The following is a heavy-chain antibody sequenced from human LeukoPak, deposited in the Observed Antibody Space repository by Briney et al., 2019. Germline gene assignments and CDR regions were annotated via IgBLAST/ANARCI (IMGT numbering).Heavy chain of an antibody. J-gene: IGHJ6*02. CDR1: GYTFTSYD. D-gene: IGHD1-26*01. Sequence: RASVKVSCKASGYTFTSYDINWVQQATGQGLEWMGWMNPNSGNTGYAQKFQGRVTMTRNTSISTAYMELSSLRSEDTAVYYCARDSILNSGSYYYYDMDVWGQGTTVTVSS. CDR3: ARDSILNSGSYYYYDMDV. CDR2: MNPNSGNT. V-gene: IGHV1-8*01.